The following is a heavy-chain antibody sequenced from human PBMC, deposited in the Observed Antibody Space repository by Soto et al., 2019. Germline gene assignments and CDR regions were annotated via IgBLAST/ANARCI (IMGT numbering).Heavy chain of an antibody. D-gene: IGHD5-12*01. J-gene: IGHJ6*02. CDR2: IYYSGST. Sequence: PSETLSLTCTVSGGSISSGCYYWSWIRQHPGKGLEWIGYIYYSGSTYYNPSLKSRVTISVDTSKNQFSLKLSSVTAADTAVYYCARASRGSYYYGMDVWGQGTTLAVSS. CDR3: ARASRGSYYYGMDV. CDR1: GGSISSGCYY. V-gene: IGHV4-31*03.